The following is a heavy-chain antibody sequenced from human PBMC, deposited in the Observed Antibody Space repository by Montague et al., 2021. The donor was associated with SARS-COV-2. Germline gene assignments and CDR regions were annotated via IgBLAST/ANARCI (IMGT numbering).Heavy chain of an antibody. V-gene: IGHV3-23*01. CDR1: GFFFNSYV. Sequence: SLRLSCAASGFFFNSYVMSWVRQAPGKGLEWVSSISGGSETINYADSVKGRFTISRDRSKNTLYLQLNNLRADDAAVYYCAKHLVPWCYFDYWGQGTLVTVSS. CDR2: ISGGSETI. J-gene: IGHJ4*02. CDR3: AKHLVPWCYFDY. D-gene: IGHD2-8*01.